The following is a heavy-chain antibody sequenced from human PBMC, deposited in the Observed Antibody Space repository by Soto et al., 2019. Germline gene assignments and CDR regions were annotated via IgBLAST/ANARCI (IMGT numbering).Heavy chain of an antibody. D-gene: IGHD5-12*01. J-gene: IGHJ6*02. Sequence: ASVKVSCKASGYTFTSYDINWVRQATGQGLEWMGWMNPNSGNTGYAQKFQGRVTMTRNTSISTAYMELSSLRSEDTAVYYCARLSSGYEEHYYYYYGMDVWGQGTTVTVSS. CDR2: MNPNSGNT. CDR3: ARLSSGYEEHYYYYYGMDV. V-gene: IGHV1-8*01. CDR1: GYTFTSYD.